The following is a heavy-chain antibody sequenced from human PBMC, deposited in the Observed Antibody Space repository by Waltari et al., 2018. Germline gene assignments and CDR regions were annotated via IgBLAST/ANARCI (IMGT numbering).Heavy chain of an antibody. J-gene: IGHJ4*02. V-gene: IGHV3-30*01. CDR1: GFTFRSYA. Sequence: QVQLVESGGGVVQPGRSLRLSCAASGFTFRSYAMHWVRQAPGKGLEWVAVISDDGSNKYYADSVKGRFTISRDNSKNTLYLQMNSLRAEDTAVYYCAKGGYSVDYWGQGTLVTVSS. CDR2: ISDDGSNK. CDR3: AKGGYSVDY. D-gene: IGHD2-15*01.